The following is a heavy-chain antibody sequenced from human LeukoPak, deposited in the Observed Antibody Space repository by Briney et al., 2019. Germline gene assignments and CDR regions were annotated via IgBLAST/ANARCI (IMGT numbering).Heavy chain of an antibody. D-gene: IGHD5-12*01. Sequence: GGSLRLSCAASGFTFSDYYMSWIRQAPGKGLEWVSVIYSGGNTYYADSVKGRFTISRDNSKNTLYLQMNSLRAEDTAVYYCARNEATYYFDYWGQGTLVTVSS. V-gene: IGHV3-66*02. J-gene: IGHJ4*02. CDR2: IYSGGNT. CDR1: GFTFSDYY. CDR3: ARNEATYYFDY.